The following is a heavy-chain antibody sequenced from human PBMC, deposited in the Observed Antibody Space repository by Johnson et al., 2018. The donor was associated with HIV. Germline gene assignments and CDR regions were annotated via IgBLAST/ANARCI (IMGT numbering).Heavy chain of an antibody. Sequence: MQLVESGGGLVQPGGSLRLSCAASGFTFSSYAMHWVRQAPGKGLEYVSAISSNGGSTYYANSVKGRFTISRDNSKNTLYLQMGSLRAEDMAVYYCAKDSSTTSGYSSSWYVSGAFDIWGQGTMVTVSS. D-gene: IGHD6-13*01. CDR2: ISSNGGST. CDR3: AKDSSTTSGYSSSWYVSGAFDI. CDR1: GFTFSSYA. J-gene: IGHJ3*02. V-gene: IGHV3-64*01.